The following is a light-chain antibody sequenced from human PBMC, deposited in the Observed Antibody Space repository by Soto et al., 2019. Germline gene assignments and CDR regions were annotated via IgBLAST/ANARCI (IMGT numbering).Light chain of an antibody. CDR1: QGISNY. J-gene: IGKJ5*01. Sequence: DIQLTQSPSFLSASVGDRVTITCRASQGISNYLAWYQQKPGKAPNLLIYASSTLQSGVPSRFSGSGSGTEFTHTISSLQPEDFATYYCQQLNNYPPAFGQGTRLDIK. CDR2: ASS. CDR3: QQLNNYPPA. V-gene: IGKV1-9*01.